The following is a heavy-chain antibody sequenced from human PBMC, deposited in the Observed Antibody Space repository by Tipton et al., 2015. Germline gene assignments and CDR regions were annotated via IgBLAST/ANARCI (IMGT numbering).Heavy chain of an antibody. V-gene: IGHV3-21*01. Sequence: SLRLSCAASTFTFNTYSMNWVRQAPGKGLEWVSSISSDGRYRYYADSVKGRFTISRDNAKNSLFLRMNSLRAEDTAVYYCARDRCSGTSCYYYYYYGMDVWGQGTTVTVSS. CDR3: ARDRCSGTSCYYYYYYGMDV. J-gene: IGHJ6*02. CDR1: TFTFNTYS. D-gene: IGHD2-2*01. CDR2: ISSDGRYR.